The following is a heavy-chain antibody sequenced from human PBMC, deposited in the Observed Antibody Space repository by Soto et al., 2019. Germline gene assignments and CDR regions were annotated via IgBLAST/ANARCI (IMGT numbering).Heavy chain of an antibody. CDR3: ARGGNTMIVVVITDDYYYGMDV. Sequence: GGSLRLSCTASGMTFINAWMNWVRQAPGKGPEWVGRIKNKLDGGTTDYAAPVKGRFNISRDDSKNTLYLQMNSLRAEDTDVYYCARGGNTMIVVVITDDYYYGMDVWGQGTTVTSP. CDR1: GMTFINAW. CDR2: IKNKLDGGTT. D-gene: IGHD3-22*01. J-gene: IGHJ6*02. V-gene: IGHV3-15*01.